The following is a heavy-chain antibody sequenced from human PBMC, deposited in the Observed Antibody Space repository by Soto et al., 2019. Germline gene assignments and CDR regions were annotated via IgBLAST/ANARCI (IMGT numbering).Heavy chain of an antibody. V-gene: IGHV4-59*01. CDR1: GGSISSYY. CDR3: ARDGTYYYDSSGFNLGYYGMDV. Sequence: SETLSLTCTVSGGSISSYYWSWIRRPPGKGLEWIGYIYYSGSTNYNPSLKSRVTISVDTSKNQFSLKLSSVTAADTAVYYCARDGTYYYDSSGFNLGYYGMDVWGQGTTVTVSS. CDR2: IYYSGST. J-gene: IGHJ6*02. D-gene: IGHD3-22*01.